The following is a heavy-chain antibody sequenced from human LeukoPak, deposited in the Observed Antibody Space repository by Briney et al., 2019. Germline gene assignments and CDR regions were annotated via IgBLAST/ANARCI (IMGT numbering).Heavy chain of an antibody. Sequence: SETLSLTCAVYGGSFSGYYWSWIRQPPGKGLEWIGEINHSGSTNYNPSLKSRVTISVDTSKNQFSLKLSSVTAADTAVYYCARLSGVRGAMDFWGKGTTVTISS. CDR2: INHSGST. CDR1: GGSFSGYY. V-gene: IGHV4-34*01. CDR3: ARLSGVRGAMDF. D-gene: IGHD3-10*01. J-gene: IGHJ6*03.